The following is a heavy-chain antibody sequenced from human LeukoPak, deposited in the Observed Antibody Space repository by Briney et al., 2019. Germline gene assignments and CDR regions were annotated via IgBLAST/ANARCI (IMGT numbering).Heavy chain of an antibody. V-gene: IGHV1-24*01. J-gene: IGHJ4*02. Sequence: GASVKVSCKVSGYTLTELSMHWVRQAPGKGLEWMGGFDPEDGETIYAQKFQGRVTMTEDTSTDTAYMELSSLRSEDTAVYYCATHLGGGTSYGFDYWGQGTLATVSS. CDR2: FDPEDGET. CDR3: ATHLGGGTSYGFDY. D-gene: IGHD5-18*01. CDR1: GYTLTELS.